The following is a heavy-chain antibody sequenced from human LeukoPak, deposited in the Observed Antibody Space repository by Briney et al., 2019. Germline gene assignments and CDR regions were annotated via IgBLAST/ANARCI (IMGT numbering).Heavy chain of an antibody. CDR1: GGSFSSYA. D-gene: IGHD6-19*01. V-gene: IGHV1-69*04. J-gene: IGHJ4*02. Sequence: SVKVSCKASGGSFSSYAFSWVRQAPGQGLEWMGRIIPFLGRPNYAEKFQGRVTITADRSTSTTYLDLSSLRSDDTVIYYCARDLGSSGWNTLFYFDLWGQGSLVTVSS. CDR2: IIPFLGRP. CDR3: ARDLGSSGWNTLFYFDL.